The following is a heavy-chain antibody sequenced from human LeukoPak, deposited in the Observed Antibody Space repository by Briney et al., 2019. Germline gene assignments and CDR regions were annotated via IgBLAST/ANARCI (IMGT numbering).Heavy chain of an antibody. D-gene: IGHD6-19*01. CDR2: IYSSGTT. Sequence: SETLSLTCTVSSGSITSYYWSWIRQPAGKGLEWVGRIYSSGTTNYNPSLKSRVTMSVDTSNNQFSLKLSSVTAADTAVYYCARDDSTGDGDWFDPWGQGTLVTVSS. J-gene: IGHJ5*02. CDR3: ARDDSTGDGDWFDP. V-gene: IGHV4-4*07. CDR1: SGSITSYY.